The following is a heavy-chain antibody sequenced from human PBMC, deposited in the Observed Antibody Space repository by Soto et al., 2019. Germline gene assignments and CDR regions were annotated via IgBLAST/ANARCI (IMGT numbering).Heavy chain of an antibody. D-gene: IGHD3-22*01. J-gene: IGHJ6*02. CDR1: GGTPSNSA. CDR3: AGGRIVVVGSRAYYGMDV. Sequence: QVHLLLQSGAEVKKPGSSVKVSCKASGGTPSNSAISWVRQAPGQGLEWMGGIIPVFGLVKYAQNFQGRVTFTADESPNTAYLELSSLRLEETAVYYCAGGRIVVVGSRAYYGMDVWGQGTTVTVSS. V-gene: IGHV1-69*01. CDR2: IIPVFGLV.